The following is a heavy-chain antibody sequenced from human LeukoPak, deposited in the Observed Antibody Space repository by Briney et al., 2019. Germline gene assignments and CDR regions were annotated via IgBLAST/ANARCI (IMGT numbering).Heavy chain of an antibody. V-gene: IGHV4-34*01. CDR3: ARGRIAKIVVVHSFHYGMDV. D-gene: IGHD3-22*01. Sequence: SETLSLTCDVFGGSFTDYFWTWIRQSPGKGLEWIGEINDYTGNTNYNSSLNSRVSISLEKSKNQFSLELRSVTAADTAVYYCARGRIAKIVVVHSFHYGMDVWGQGTTVTVSS. J-gene: IGHJ6*02. CDR1: GGSFTDYF. CDR2: INDYTGNT.